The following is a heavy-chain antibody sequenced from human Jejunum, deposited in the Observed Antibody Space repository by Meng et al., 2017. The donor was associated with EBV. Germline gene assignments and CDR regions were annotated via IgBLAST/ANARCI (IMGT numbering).Heavy chain of an antibody. CDR2: IYYSGST. J-gene: IGHJ4*02. Sequence: HVRAAGPGLVKPSEPLSLTCTVSGGSVNSGNVYWSWIRQPPGKGLEWIGYIYYSGSTNYIPSLKSRVTISLDTSKNQFSLKLSSVTAADTAVYYCAGLRYSGYDRAFDYWGQGALVTVSS. D-gene: IGHD5-12*01. CDR1: GGSVNSGNVY. V-gene: IGHV4-61*01. CDR3: AGLRYSGYDRAFDY.